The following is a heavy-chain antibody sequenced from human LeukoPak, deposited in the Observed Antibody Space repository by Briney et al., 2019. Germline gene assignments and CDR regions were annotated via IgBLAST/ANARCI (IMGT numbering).Heavy chain of an antibody. J-gene: IGHJ5*02. Sequence: GGSLRLSCGVSGFTFSDYGMSWVRRAPGQGLEWVASISDSGEVTFKADSVKGRFTISRDNSKNALYLQMDYLRAEDTAVYYCAKGASYYSFDPWGQGTQVAVSS. D-gene: IGHD3-10*01. CDR1: GFTFSDYG. CDR2: ISDSGEVT. V-gene: IGHV3-23*01. CDR3: AKGASYYSFDP.